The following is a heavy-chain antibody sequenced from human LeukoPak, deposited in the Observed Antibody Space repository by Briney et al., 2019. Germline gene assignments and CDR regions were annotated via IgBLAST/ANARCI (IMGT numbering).Heavy chain of an antibody. J-gene: IGHJ3*02. D-gene: IGHD6-6*01. Sequence: HPGGSLRLSCAASGFTFSSYSMNWVRQAPGKGLEWVSSISSSSSYIYYADSVKGRFTISRDNAKNSLYLQMNSLRAEDTAVYYCARDSTIAARRHAFDIWGQGTMVTVSS. CDR3: ARDSTIAARRHAFDI. CDR2: ISSSSSYI. CDR1: GFTFSSYS. V-gene: IGHV3-21*01.